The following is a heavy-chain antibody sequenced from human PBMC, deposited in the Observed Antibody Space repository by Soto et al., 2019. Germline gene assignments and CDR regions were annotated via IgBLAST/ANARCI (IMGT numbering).Heavy chain of an antibody. D-gene: IGHD2-2*01. V-gene: IGHV5-10-1*01. CDR3: ATSVVVPAATQDYYYYGMDV. CDR2: IDPSDSYT. CDR1: GYSFTSYW. Sequence: PGESLKISCKGSGYSFTSYWIGWVRQMPGKGLEWMGRIDPSDSYTNYSPSFQGHVTISADKSISTAYLQWSSLKASDTAMYYCATSVVVPAATQDYYYYGMDVWGQGTTVTVSS. J-gene: IGHJ6*02.